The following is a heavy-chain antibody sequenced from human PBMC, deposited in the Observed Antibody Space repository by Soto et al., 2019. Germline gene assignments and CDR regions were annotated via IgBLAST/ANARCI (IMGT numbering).Heavy chain of an antibody. CDR2: IYHSGST. CDR3: ARIETCLDYYYGMDV. J-gene: IGHJ6*02. V-gene: IGHV4-34*01. Sequence: QVQLQQWGAGLLKPSETLSLTCAVYGGSFDAYYWSWIRQPPGKGLEWIGEIYHSGSTNYNPSLKSRVTISVDTSKNQFSLKLSSVTAADTAVYYCARIETCLDYYYGMDVWGQGTTVTVSS. CDR1: GGSFDAYY.